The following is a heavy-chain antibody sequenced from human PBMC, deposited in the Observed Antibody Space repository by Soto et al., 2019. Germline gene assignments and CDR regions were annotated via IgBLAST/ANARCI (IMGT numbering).Heavy chain of an antibody. J-gene: IGHJ4*02. CDR3: AHSIYDILTGYSSGFYFDY. CDR1: GFSLSTSGVG. CDR2: IYWDDDK. Sequence: QITLKESGPTLVKPTQTLTLTCTFSGFSLSTSGVGVGWIRQPPGKALEWLALIYWDDDKRYSPSLKSRLTITKDTSKNQVVLTMTNMDPVDTATYYCAHSIYDILTGYSSGFYFDYWGQGTLVTVSS. V-gene: IGHV2-5*02. D-gene: IGHD3-9*01.